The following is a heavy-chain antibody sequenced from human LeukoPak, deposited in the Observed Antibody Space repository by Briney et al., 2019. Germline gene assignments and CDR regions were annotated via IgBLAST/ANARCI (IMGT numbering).Heavy chain of an antibody. CDR1: GFIFSNAR. Sequence: GGSLRLSCAASGFIFSNARMNWVRQAPGKGLEWVGRIKNKNDGETTDYAAPVIGRFTISRDDSKNTLYLQMNSLKTEDTAVYYCFDTAKTKTWDYWGQGTLVTVSS. V-gene: IGHV3-15*01. D-gene: IGHD5-18*01. CDR3: FDTAKTKTWDY. CDR2: IKNKNDGETT. J-gene: IGHJ4*02.